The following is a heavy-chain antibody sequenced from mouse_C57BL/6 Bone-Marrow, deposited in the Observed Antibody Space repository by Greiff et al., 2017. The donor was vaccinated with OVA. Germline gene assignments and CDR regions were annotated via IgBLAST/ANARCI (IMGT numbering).Heavy chain of an antibody. Sequence: QVQLQQPGAELVKPGASVKLSCKASGYTFTSYWMHWVKQRPGRGLEWIGRIDPNSGGTKYNEKFKSKATLTVDKPSSTAYMQLSSLTAEDSAVYDCARGDPRDSSGFAMDYWGQGTSVTVSS. V-gene: IGHV1-72*01. CDR3: ARGDPRDSSGFAMDY. CDR1: GYTFTSYW. D-gene: IGHD3-2*02. CDR2: IDPNSGGT. J-gene: IGHJ4*01.